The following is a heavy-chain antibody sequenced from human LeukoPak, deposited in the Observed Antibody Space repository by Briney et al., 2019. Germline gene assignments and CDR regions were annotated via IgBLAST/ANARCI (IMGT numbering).Heavy chain of an antibody. CDR1: GGSISGYY. CDR3: ARTRGAASQFDY. Sequence: SETLSLTCTVSGGSISGYYWRWIRQPPGKGLEWIGYIYYTGSTNYNPSLKSRVTISVDTSKNQFSLKLSSVTAADTAVYYCARTRGAASQFDYWGQGTLVTVSS. J-gene: IGHJ4*02. D-gene: IGHD6-25*01. CDR2: IYYTGST. V-gene: IGHV4-59*01.